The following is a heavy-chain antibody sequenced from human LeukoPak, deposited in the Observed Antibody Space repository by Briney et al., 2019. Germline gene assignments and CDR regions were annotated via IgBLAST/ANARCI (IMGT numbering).Heavy chain of an antibody. CDR3: ARTSSKWDHTYDY. Sequence: SETLSLTCAVYGGSFSGYYWSWIRQPPGKGLEWIGEINHSGSTNYNPSLKSRVTISVDTSKNQFSLKLSSVTAADTAVYYCARTSSKWDHTYDYWGQGTLVTVSS. CDR1: GGSFSGYY. V-gene: IGHV4-34*01. CDR2: INHSGST. D-gene: IGHD1-26*01. J-gene: IGHJ4*02.